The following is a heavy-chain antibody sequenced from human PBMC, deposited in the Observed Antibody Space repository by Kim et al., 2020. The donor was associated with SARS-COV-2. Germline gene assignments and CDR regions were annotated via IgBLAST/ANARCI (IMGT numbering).Heavy chain of an antibody. Sequence: SETLSLTCTVSGGSISSYYWSWIRQPPGKGLEWIGYIYYSGSTNYNPSLKSRVTISVDTSKHQFSLKLSSVTAADTAVYYCARVINYYDSSGYYRGAEYYYYGMDVWGQGTTVTVSS. CDR3: ARVINYYDSSGYYRGAEYYYYGMDV. V-gene: IGHV4-59*01. J-gene: IGHJ6*02. CDR1: GGSISSYY. CDR2: IYYSGST. D-gene: IGHD3-22*01.